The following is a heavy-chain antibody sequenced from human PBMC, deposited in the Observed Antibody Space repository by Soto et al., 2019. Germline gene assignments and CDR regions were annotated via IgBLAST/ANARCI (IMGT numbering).Heavy chain of an antibody. V-gene: IGHV3-30*18. Sequence: PGGSLRLSCAGSGFSISNHGMHWVRQAPGKGLEWAGVLAYDGYNKYYIDSVKGRFTVSRDDSKNMLYLEMNSPRPEDTAVYYCAKYAGSGSHFDSWGQGTLVTVS. CDR1: GFSISNHG. CDR3: AKYAGSGSHFDS. CDR2: LAYDGYNK. J-gene: IGHJ4*02. D-gene: IGHD3-3*01.